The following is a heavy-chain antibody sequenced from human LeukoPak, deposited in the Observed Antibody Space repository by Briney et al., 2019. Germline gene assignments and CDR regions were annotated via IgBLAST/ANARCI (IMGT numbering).Heavy chain of an antibody. D-gene: IGHD3-16*02. V-gene: IGHV3-9*01. CDR3: AKSTMGELSFDY. CDR1: GFTFDDYA. CDR2: ISWNSGSI. Sequence: PGGSLRLSCAASGFTFDDYAMHWVRRAPGKGLEWVSGISWNSGSIGYADSVKGRFTISRDNAKNSLYLQMNSLRAEDTALYYCAKSTMGELSFDYWGQGTLVTVSS. J-gene: IGHJ4*02.